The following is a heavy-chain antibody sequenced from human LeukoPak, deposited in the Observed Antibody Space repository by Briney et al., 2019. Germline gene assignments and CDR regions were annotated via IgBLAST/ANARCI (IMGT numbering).Heavy chain of an antibody. CDR3: ARSPHILTGENFDY. V-gene: IGHV1-2*02. J-gene: IGHJ4*02. CDR1: GYTFTGYY. Sequence: GASVKVSCKTSGYTFTGYYMHWVRQAPGQGLEWMGWINPNSGGTNYAQKFQDRVTMTRDMSISTAYMELSRLRSDDTAVYYCARSPHILTGENFDYWGQGTLVTVSS. CDR2: INPNSGGT. D-gene: IGHD3-9*01.